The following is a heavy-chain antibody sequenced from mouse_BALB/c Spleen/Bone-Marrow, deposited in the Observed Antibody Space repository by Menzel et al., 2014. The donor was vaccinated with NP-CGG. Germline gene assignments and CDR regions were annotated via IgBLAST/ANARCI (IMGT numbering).Heavy chain of an antibody. J-gene: IGHJ3*01. V-gene: IGHV1S137*01. D-gene: IGHD2-4*01. CDR2: ISTYYGDA. CDR3: ARGGSTMITTFAY. CDR1: GYTFTDYA. Sequence: QVQLQQSGAELVRPGVSVKISCKGSGYTFTDYAMHWVKPSHAKSLEWIGVISTYYGDASYDQKFKGKATMTVDKSSSTAYMELARLTSEDSAIYYCARGGSTMITTFAYWGQGTLVTVSA.